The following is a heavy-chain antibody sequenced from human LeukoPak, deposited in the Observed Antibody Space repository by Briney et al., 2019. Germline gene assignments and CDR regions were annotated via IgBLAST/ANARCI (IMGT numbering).Heavy chain of an antibody. J-gene: IGHJ4*02. V-gene: IGHV3-23*01. Sequence: PGGSLRLSCAASGFSFSNYAMSWVRQAPGKGLEWVSGVSASGASTYSEDSVKGRFIISRDNSKNTVFLQMNSLRVEDTAVYYCARQHTAWYVDYWGQGILATVSS. CDR2: VSASGAST. CDR3: ARQHTAWYVDY. D-gene: IGHD1-1*01. CDR1: GFSFSNYA.